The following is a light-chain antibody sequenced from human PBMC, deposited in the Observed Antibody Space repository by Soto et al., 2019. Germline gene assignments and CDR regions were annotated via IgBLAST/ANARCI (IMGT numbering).Light chain of an antibody. V-gene: IGLV3-9*01. Sequence: SYELTQPLSVSVALGQTARITCGGNNIGSKNVHWYQQKPGQAPVLVIYRDSNRPSGIPERFSGSNSGNTATLTISRAQAGDDADYYCQVWDSSIVVFGGGTQLTVL. CDR3: QVWDSSIVV. CDR2: RDS. CDR1: NIGSKN. J-gene: IGLJ2*01.